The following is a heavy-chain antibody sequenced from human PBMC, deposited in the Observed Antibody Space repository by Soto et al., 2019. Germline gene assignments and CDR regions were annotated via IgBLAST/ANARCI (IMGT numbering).Heavy chain of an antibody. Sequence: SVKVSCKACGWNFIRYAFSWVGQAAGQGREWMGGIVPILGAANYAQNFQGRVTITADEATTTVYLQLGSLTHEGTAVYYCAVGSGGDYHSPLDSLGQGTLVTGSS. V-gene: IGHV1-69*13. CDR1: GWNFIRYA. CDR2: IVPILGAA. J-gene: IGHJ4*02. CDR3: AVGSGGDYHSPLDS. D-gene: IGHD3-3*01.